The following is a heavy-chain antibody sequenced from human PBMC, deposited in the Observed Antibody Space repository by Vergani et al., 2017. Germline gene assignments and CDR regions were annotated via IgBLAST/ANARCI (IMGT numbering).Heavy chain of an antibody. Sequence: EVQLVESGGGLVKPGGSLRLSCAASGFTFSSYSMNWVRQAPGKGLEWVSYISSGSSTIYYADSVKGRFTISRDNAKNSLYLQMNSLRAEDTAVYYCARDGIQRYYYGSGRPPSHLDVWGKGTTVTVSS. CDR1: GFTFSSYS. CDR2: ISSGSSTI. V-gene: IGHV3-48*01. CDR3: ARDGIQRYYYGSGRPPSHLDV. J-gene: IGHJ6*04. D-gene: IGHD3-10*01.